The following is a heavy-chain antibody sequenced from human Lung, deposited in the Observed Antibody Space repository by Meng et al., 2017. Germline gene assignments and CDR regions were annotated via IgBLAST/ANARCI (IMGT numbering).Heavy chain of an antibody. D-gene: IGHD6-19*01. V-gene: IGHV4-4*02. CDR2: ISQSERT. CDR3: ASHVTMAGQRGFDY. CDR1: LGSITSSNW. Sequence: QVQVQESGPGLVKPTGTLSLTCSVSLGSITSSNWWSWVRQPPGKGLEWIGEISQSERTNYDPSLRGRVTISVESNTQFSLKLSSVTAADTAVYYCASHVTMAGQRGFDYWGQGTLVTVSS. J-gene: IGHJ4*02.